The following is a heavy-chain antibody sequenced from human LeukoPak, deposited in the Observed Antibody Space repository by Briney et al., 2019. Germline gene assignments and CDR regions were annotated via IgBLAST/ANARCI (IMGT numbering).Heavy chain of an antibody. D-gene: IGHD3-22*01. J-gene: IGHJ4*02. Sequence: PGGSLRLSCAASGFTFSSYGMHWVRQAPGKGLEWVAVIWYDGSNKYYADSVKGRFTISRDNSKNTLYLQMNSLRAEDTAVYYCARGRLHNYYDSSGHPFDYWGQGTLVTVSS. CDR2: IWYDGSNK. CDR1: GFTFSSYG. CDR3: ARGRLHNYYDSSGHPFDY. V-gene: IGHV3-33*01.